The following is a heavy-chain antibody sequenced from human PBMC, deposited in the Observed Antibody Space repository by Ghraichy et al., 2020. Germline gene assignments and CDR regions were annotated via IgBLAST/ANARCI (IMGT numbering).Heavy chain of an antibody. Sequence: GGSLRLSCAASGFTFSSYWMHWVRQAPGKGLVWVSSINNSGSSTRYADSVKGRFTISRDNGKNTLYLQMNSLRAEDTAGYYCARDGSGYDHDVDYWGQGTLVTVSS. CDR2: INNSGSST. CDR3: ARDGSGYDHDVDY. V-gene: IGHV3-74*01. D-gene: IGHD5-12*01. J-gene: IGHJ4*02. CDR1: GFTFSSYW.